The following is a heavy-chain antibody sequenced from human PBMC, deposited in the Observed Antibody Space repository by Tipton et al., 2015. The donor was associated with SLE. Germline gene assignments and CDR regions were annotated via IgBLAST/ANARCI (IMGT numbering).Heavy chain of an antibody. CDR3: AHANWGTNFDY. V-gene: IGHV4-39*07. CDR2: IYYSGST. CDR1: GGSISSSSYY. J-gene: IGHJ4*02. Sequence: LSCTVSGGSISSSSYYWAWIRQPPGKGLEWIGSIYYSGSTYYNPSLESRVTISVDTSKNQFSLKLSSVTAADTAVFYCAHANWGTNFDYWGQGTLVTVSS. D-gene: IGHD7-27*01.